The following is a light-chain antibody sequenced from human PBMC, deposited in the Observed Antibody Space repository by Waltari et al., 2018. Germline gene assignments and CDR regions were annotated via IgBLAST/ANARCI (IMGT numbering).Light chain of an antibody. V-gene: IGKV3-20*01. Sequence: EIVLTQSPGTLSLSPGERATLSCRASQSVRSSQLACYQQKPGQAPGLLIYGASVRLTGIPDRFSGGESGTDFTLTISRLEPEDFAVYYCQQYGGAYTFGQGTKLEIK. CDR3: QQYGGAYT. CDR2: GAS. J-gene: IGKJ2*01. CDR1: QSVRSSQ.